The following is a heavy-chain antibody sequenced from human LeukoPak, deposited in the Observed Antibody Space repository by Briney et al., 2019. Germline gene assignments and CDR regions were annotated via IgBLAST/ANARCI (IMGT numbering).Heavy chain of an antibody. D-gene: IGHD1-20*01. Sequence: SQTLSLTCAVSGGSISSGGYSWSWIRQPPGKGLEWIGYIYHSGSTYYNPSLKSRVTISVDTSKNQFSLKLSSVTAADTAVYYCARASRYNWNYWGQGTLVTVSS. CDR1: GGSISSGGYS. CDR3: ARASRYNWNY. J-gene: IGHJ4*02. CDR2: IYHSGST. V-gene: IGHV4-30-2*01.